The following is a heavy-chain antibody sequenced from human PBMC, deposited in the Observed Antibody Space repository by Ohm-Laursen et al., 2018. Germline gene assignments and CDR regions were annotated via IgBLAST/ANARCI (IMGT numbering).Heavy chain of an antibody. CDR2: ISSSSSTI. D-gene: IGHD6-19*01. V-gene: IGHV3-48*01. J-gene: IGHJ4*02. Sequence: SLRLSCSASGFTFSSYAMNWVRQAPGKGLEWVSYISSSSSTIYYADSVKGRFTISRDNAKNSLYLQMNSLRAEDTAVYYCAREELESSGWADWGQGTLVTVSS. CDR3: AREELESSGWAD. CDR1: GFTFSSYA.